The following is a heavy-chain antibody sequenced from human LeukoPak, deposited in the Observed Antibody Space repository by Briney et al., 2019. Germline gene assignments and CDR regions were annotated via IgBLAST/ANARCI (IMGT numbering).Heavy chain of an antibody. Sequence: GGSLRLSCTASGFTFSSYGMHWVRQAPGKGLEWVAYIQYDGSNQQYADSVKGRFSISRDRSKNIPYLQMNSLRAEDTAVYYCAKDMLVTTLDYWGQGTLVTVSS. CDR3: AKDMLVTTLDY. J-gene: IGHJ4*02. CDR1: GFTFSSYG. V-gene: IGHV3-30*02. D-gene: IGHD4-17*01. CDR2: IQYDGSNQ.